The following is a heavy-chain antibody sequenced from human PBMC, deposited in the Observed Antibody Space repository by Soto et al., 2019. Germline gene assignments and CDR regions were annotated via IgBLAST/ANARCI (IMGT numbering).Heavy chain of an antibody. Sequence: VQLVESGGGLVEPGGSLRVSCEASGFTFTNAWMSWVRQAPGRGLEWVGRIYTSGSTNYNPSLKSRVTMSVDTSKNQFSLKLSSVTAADTAVYYCAGVQWELQPRDYWGQGTLVTVSS. J-gene: IGHJ4*02. CDR3: AGVQWELQPRDY. V-gene: IGHV4-4*07. D-gene: IGHD1-26*01. CDR2: IYTSGST. CDR1: GFTFTNAW.